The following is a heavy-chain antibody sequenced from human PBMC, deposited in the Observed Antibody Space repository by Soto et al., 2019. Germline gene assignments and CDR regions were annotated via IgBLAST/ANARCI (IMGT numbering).Heavy chain of an antibody. D-gene: IGHD3-10*01. V-gene: IGHV4-31*03. CDR2: IYYSGST. CDR1: GGSISGGGYY. J-gene: IGHJ3*02. Sequence: PAETLSLTCTVSGGSISGGGYYWSWIRQHPGKGLEWIGYIYYSGSTYYNPSLKSRVTISVDTSKNQFSLKLSSVTAADTAVYYCARGSATMVRGVIPTDAFDIWGPGKMVTVSS. CDR3: ARGSATMVRGVIPTDAFDI.